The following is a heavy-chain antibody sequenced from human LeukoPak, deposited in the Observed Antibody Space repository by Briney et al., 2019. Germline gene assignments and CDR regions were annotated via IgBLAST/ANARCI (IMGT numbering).Heavy chain of an antibody. CDR3: ARHVSVNYSSFDY. J-gene: IGHJ4*02. CDR1: GGSISGYY. Sequence: SETLSLTCTVSGGSISGYYWSWIRQPPGKGLEWIGYIYYSGCTNYNPSLKSRVIISVDTSKKQFSLNLTSVTAADTAVYYCARHVSVNYSSFDYWGRGTLVTVSS. V-gene: IGHV4-59*08. CDR2: IYYSGCT. D-gene: IGHD5-24*01.